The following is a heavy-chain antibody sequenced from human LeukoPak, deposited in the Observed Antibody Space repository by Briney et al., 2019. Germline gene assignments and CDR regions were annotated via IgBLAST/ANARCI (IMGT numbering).Heavy chain of an antibody. V-gene: IGHV3-74*01. J-gene: IGHJ5*02. CDR2: INPDGSTT. CDR3: ARVLSGSWDWFDP. CDR1: GFTFSRYW. Sequence: GGSLRLSCAASGFTFSRYWIHWVRQAPGKGLEWVSRINPDGSTTTYADSVKGRCTISRDNVKNTVYLQMNSLRAEDTAVYYCARVLSGSWDWFDPWGQGTLVTVSS. D-gene: IGHD3-22*01.